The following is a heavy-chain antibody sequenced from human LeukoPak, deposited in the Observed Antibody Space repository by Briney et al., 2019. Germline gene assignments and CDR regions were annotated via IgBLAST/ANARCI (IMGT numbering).Heavy chain of an antibody. CDR3: ARRAGAYTHPYDY. CDR1: GFTVSSNS. V-gene: IGHV3-53*01. J-gene: IGHJ4*02. CDR2: IYSAGST. D-gene: IGHD3-16*01. Sequence: GGSLRLSCTVSGFTVSSNSMSWVRQAPGKGLEWVSFIYSAGSTHYSDSVKGRFTISVDNSKNTLYLQMNSLRAEDTAVYYCARRAGAYTHPYDYWGQGTLVTVS.